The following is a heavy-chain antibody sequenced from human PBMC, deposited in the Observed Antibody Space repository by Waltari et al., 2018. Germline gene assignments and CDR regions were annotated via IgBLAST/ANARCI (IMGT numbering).Heavy chain of an antibody. CDR3: ATTYSSAWNFHY. J-gene: IGHJ4*02. V-gene: IGHV1-2*02. D-gene: IGHD6-19*01. CDR2: INPKSGAT. CDR1: GYRFTDYY. Sequence: QVHLVQSGAEVKKPGAALKVSCQASGYRFTDYYLHWVRQAPGQGLEWMGWINPKSGATLYAQKFKGGVTMTRDTSISTAYMELSSLKSDDTAVFFCATTYSSAWNFHYWGQGTLVAVSS.